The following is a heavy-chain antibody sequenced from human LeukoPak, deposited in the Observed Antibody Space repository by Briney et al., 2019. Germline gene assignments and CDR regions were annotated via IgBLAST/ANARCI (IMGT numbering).Heavy chain of an antibody. V-gene: IGHV3-21*01. CDR3: ARDSLHYDSSGYYYGAFDI. J-gene: IGHJ3*02. CDR2: ISSSSSYI. D-gene: IGHD3-22*01. Sequence: PGGSLRLSCAASGXTFSSYSVNWVRQAPGKGLEWVSSISSSSSYIYYADSVKGRFTISRDNAKNSLYLQMNSLRAEDTAVYYCARDSLHYDSSGYYYGAFDIWGQGTMVTVSS. CDR1: GXTFSSYS.